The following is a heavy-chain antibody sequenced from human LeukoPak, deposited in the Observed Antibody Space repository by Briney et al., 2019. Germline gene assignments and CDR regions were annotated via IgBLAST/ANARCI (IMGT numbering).Heavy chain of an antibody. J-gene: IGHJ4*02. Sequence: SETLSLTCTVFGDSVTGYFLNWVRQPPGKGLEWIGHIYKIGTTNYNPSLKSRLTISADTSRNQFSLQLRSVTAADTAVYYCVIGVGWQPDYWGQGALVTVSS. CDR1: GDSVTGYF. CDR2: IYKIGTT. D-gene: IGHD2-15*01. V-gene: IGHV4-59*02. CDR3: VIGVGWQPDY.